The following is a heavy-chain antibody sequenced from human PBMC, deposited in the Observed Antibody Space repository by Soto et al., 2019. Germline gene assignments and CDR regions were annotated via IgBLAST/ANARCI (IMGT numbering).Heavy chain of an antibody. Sequence: QVQLQQWGAGLLKPSETLSLTCGVYGGSFSGYYWSWIRQPPGKGLEWIGEVNHSGSTNYNPSLKSRVTISVHTSKNQFSLKLSSVTAADPALYYCARKYLPYYGSGSPYGMDVWGQGTTVTVSS. CDR1: GGSFSGYY. CDR2: VNHSGST. CDR3: ARKYLPYYGSGSPYGMDV. V-gene: IGHV4-34*01. D-gene: IGHD3-10*01. J-gene: IGHJ6*02.